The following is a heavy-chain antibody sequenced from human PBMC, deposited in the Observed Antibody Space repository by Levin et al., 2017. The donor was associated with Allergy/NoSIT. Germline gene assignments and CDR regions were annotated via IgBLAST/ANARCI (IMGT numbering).Heavy chain of an antibody. J-gene: IGHJ3*02. D-gene: IGHD1-26*01. Sequence: PGGSLRLSCAASGFTFSDYYMSWIRQAPGKGLEWISYISSSGTTPYYAGSVKGRFTISRDNADNSLFLQMNSLRGEDTAIYYCAGGRAGATDDDGFDIWGQGTMLPVSS. CDR2: ISSSGTTP. V-gene: IGHV3-11*01. CDR3: AGGRAGATDDDGFDI. CDR1: GFTFSDYY.